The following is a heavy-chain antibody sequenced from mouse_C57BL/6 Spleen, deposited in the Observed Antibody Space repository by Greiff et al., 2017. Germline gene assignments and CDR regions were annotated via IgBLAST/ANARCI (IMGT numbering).Heavy chain of an antibody. V-gene: IGHV1-80*01. CDR1: GYAFSSYW. CDR3: ARRGVGSSYFDY. CDR2: IYPGDGDT. Sequence: QVQLKQSGAELVKPGASVKISCKASGYAFSSYWMNWVKQRPGKGLEWIGQIYPGDGDTNYNGKFKGKATLTADKSSSTAYMQLSSLTSEDSAVYFCARRGVGSSYFDYWGQGTTLTVSS. J-gene: IGHJ2*01. D-gene: IGHD1-1*01.